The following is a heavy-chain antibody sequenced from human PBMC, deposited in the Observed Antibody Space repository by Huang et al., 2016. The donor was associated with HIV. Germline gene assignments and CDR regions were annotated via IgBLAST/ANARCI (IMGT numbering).Heavy chain of an antibody. J-gene: IGHJ4*02. CDR1: GFCFSSYG. Sequence: EVQLVESGGGLVQPGGSLRLSCAASGFCFSSYGMHWVRQAPGKGLGWVSRSNSDGSSTSYADSVKDRFTIARDNAKNTLYRQMNSLSAEDTAVYYCARDPRIQSWLNWFDYWGQGTLVSVSS. V-gene: IGHV3-74*01. CDR2: SNSDGSST. CDR3: ARDPRIQSWLNWFDY. D-gene: IGHD1-1*01.